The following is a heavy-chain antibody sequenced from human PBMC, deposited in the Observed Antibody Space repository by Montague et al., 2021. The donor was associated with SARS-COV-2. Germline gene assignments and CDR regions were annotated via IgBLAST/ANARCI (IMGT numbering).Heavy chain of an antibody. D-gene: IGHD1-26*01. CDR1: GDSASSEIYY. V-gene: IGHV4-61*02. J-gene: IGHJ4*02. CDR3: ARVGGNHYRYFDY. CDR2: IYTSGST. Sequence: TLSLTCTVSGDSASSEIYYWSWIRQPAGKGLEWIGRIYTSGSTNYNPSLRSRVTISVDTSKNQFSLRLSSVTAADTAAYYCARVGGNHYRYFDYWGQGTLVTVSS.